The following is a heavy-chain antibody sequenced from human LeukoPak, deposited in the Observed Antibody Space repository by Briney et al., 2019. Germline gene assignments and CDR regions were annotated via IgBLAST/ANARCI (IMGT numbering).Heavy chain of an antibody. J-gene: IGHJ3*02. V-gene: IGHV1-2*02. CDR2: INPNSGGT. Sequence: ASVKVSCKASGYTFTGYYMHWVRQAPGQGLEWMGWINPNSGGTNYAQKFQGRVTMTRDTSISTAYMELSRLRSDDTAVYYCARVFIMIVVVTDNAFYIWGQGTMVTVSS. CDR1: GYTFTGYY. CDR3: ARVFIMIVVVTDNAFYI. D-gene: IGHD3-22*01.